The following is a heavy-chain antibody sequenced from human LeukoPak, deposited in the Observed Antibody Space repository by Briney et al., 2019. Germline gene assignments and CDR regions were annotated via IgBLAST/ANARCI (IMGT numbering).Heavy chain of an antibody. CDR2: IIPIFGTA. D-gene: IGHD3-22*01. J-gene: IGHJ6*02. CDR3: ARDQGPYYYDSSGYYYYYGMDV. V-gene: IGHV1-69*13. CDR1: GGTFSSYA. Sequence: SVTVSCKASGGTFSSYAISWVRQAPGQGLEWMGGIIPIFGTANYAQKFQGRVTITADESTSTAYMELSSLRSEDTAVYYCARDQGPYYYDSSGYYYYYGMDVWGQGTTVTVSS.